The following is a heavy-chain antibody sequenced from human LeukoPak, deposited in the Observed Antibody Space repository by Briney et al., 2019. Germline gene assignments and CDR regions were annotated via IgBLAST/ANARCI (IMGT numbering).Heavy chain of an antibody. CDR3: ARARGGLVRFNY. V-gene: IGHV3-53*01. J-gene: IGHJ4*02. CDR2: IYSGGYT. CDR1: GFTFSDYY. Sequence: GGSLRLSCTASGFTFSDYYMIWVRQAPGKGLEWVSLIYSGGYTYYADSVRGRFTISRDNSKNTLYLQMSSLRAEDTAVYYCARARGGLVRFNYWGQGTLVTVSS. D-gene: IGHD3/OR15-3a*01.